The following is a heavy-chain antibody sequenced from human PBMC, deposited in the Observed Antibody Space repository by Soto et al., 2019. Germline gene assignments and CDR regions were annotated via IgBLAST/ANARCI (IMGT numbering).Heavy chain of an antibody. CDR2: ISAYNGNT. V-gene: IGHV1-18*01. Sequence: ASVKVSCKASGYTFTSYGISWVRQAPGQGLEWMGWISAYNGNTNYAQKLQGRVTMTTDTSTSTAYMELRSLRSDDTAVYYCARVPSGWSITRLYWYFDLWGRGTLVTVSS. D-gene: IGHD6-19*01. CDR1: GYTFTSYG. J-gene: IGHJ2*01. CDR3: ARVPSGWSITRLYWYFDL.